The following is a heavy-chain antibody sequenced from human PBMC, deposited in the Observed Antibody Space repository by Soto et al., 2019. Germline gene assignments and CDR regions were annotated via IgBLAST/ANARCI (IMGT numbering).Heavy chain of an antibody. J-gene: IGHJ4*02. D-gene: IGHD1-1*01. Sequence: VQLLESGGGLGQPGGSLRLSCAGSGFSFRTYTMSWVRQVPGKGLEWVAGIYGSGSGRTFYAESVRGRFTISRDDATSMVDLQMNRMRVDDTGLYYCTTERQVYGLWPFDHWGQGIVVTVSP. CDR3: TTERQVYGLWPFDH. V-gene: IGHV3-23*05. CDR1: GFSFRTYT. CDR2: IYGSGSGRT.